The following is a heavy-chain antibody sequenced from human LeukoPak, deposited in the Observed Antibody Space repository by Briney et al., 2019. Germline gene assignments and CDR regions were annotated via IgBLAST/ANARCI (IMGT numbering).Heavy chain of an antibody. CDR1: GFTFSSYG. D-gene: IGHD3-22*01. CDR3: ARVHDSSGYYLD. Sequence: GRSLRLSCAASGFTFSSYGMHRVGRAPGNGLEWVAVIWYDGSNKYYADSVKGRFTISRDNSKNTPYLQMNSLRAEDTAVYYCARVHDSSGYYLDWGQGTLVTVSS. V-gene: IGHV3-33*01. CDR2: IWYDGSNK. J-gene: IGHJ4*02.